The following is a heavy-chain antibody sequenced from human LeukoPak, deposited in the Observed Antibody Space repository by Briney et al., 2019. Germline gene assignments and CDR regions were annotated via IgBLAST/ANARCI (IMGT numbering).Heavy chain of an antibody. V-gene: IGHV3-30*02. Sequence: PGGSLRLSCAASGFSFSNYGMHWVRQAPGKGLEWVAFIRFDGSDRYYTDSVKGRFTLYRDISRNTLYLQMNSLRADDTAVYYCAKAGAMILQHYFDYWGQETLVTVSS. CDR3: AKAGAMILQHYFDY. D-gene: IGHD3-22*01. CDR1: GFSFSNYG. CDR2: IRFDGSDR. J-gene: IGHJ4*02.